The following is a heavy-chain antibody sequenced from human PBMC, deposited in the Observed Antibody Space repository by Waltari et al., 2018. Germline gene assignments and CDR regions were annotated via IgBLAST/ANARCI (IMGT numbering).Heavy chain of an antibody. CDR2: IIPIFGTA. CDR1: GGTFSSYA. Sequence: QVQLVQSGAEVQKPGSSVKVSCKASGGTFSSYAISWVRQAPGQGLEWMGGIIPIFGTATSAQKSQGRVTSTTDESTSTAYMELSSLRSEDTAVYYCARCPRGKLYYYYYGMDVWGQGTTVTVAS. V-gene: IGHV1-69*05. J-gene: IGHJ6*02. CDR3: ARCPRGKLYYYYYGMDV.